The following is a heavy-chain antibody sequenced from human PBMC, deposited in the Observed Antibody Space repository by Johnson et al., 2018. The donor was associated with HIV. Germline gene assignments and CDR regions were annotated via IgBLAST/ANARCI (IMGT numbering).Heavy chain of an antibody. CDR2: ISWNSGSI. J-gene: IGHJ3*02. CDR3: ARGDYYDSSGYFSDAFDI. D-gene: IGHD3-22*01. V-gene: IGHV3-9*01. Sequence: VQLVESGGGVVQPGRSLRLSCAASGFTFDDYAMHWVRQAPGKGLEWVSGISWNSGSIGYADSVKGRFTISRDNAKNSLYLQMNSLRAEDTALYYCARGDYYDSSGYFSDAFDIWGQGTMVIVSS. CDR1: GFTFDDYA.